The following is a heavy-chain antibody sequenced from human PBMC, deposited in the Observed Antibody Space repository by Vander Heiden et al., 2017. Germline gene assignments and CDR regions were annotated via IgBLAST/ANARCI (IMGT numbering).Heavy chain of an antibody. J-gene: IGHJ4*02. CDR2: IHPGDSNT. CDR1: GSSITSDW. V-gene: IGHV5-51*01. CDR3: ARHIYLDGNYYFDY. Sequence: EVQLVQSGAEVKKPGESLKISCKGSGSSITSDWLAWVGQMPGKGLGWMGFIHPGDSNTRYSPSFQGQVTMSTDKSISTAYLQWSSLEASDTAMYYCARHIYLDGNYYFDYWGQGNLVTVSS. D-gene: IGHD1-26*01.